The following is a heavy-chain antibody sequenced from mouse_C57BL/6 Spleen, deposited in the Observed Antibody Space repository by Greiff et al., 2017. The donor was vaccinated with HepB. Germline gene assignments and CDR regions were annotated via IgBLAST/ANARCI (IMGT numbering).Heavy chain of an antibody. CDR2: ISDGGSYT. Sequence: EVKLVESGGGLVKPGGSLKLSCAASGFTFSSYAMSWVRQTPEKRLEWVATISDGGSYTYYPDNVKGRFTISRDNAKNNLYLQMSHLKSEDTAMYYCAREVYDGYYVDFDYWGQGTTLTVSS. J-gene: IGHJ2*01. CDR1: GFTFSSYA. D-gene: IGHD2-3*01. CDR3: AREVYDGYYVDFDY. V-gene: IGHV5-4*01.